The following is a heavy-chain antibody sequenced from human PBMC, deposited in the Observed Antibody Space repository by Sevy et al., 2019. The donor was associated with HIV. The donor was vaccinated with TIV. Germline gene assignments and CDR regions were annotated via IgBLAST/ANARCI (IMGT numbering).Heavy chain of an antibody. CDR3: ARLTSALDYDISVPGDH. V-gene: IGHV1-69*13. CDR2: ILPILRSA. CDR1: GDTFSNYA. Sequence: ASVKVSCKASGDTFSNYALSWVRQAPGQGLEWMGGILPILRSAKSAQTFQDRVTITADDSTSTAYMELNSLRSEDTAMYYCARLTSALDYDISVPGDHWGQGTLVTVSS. D-gene: IGHD3-22*01. J-gene: IGHJ4*02.